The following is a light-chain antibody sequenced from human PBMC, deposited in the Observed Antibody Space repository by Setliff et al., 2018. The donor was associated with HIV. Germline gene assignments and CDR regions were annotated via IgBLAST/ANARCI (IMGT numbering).Light chain of an antibody. CDR3: GSYAGTNNNLYV. J-gene: IGLJ1*01. V-gene: IGLV2-8*01. CDR2: EVS. CDR1: SNDVGYYNR. Sequence: QSALAQPPSASGSPGQSVTISCTGTSNDVGYYNRVSWYQQYPGKAPKVMIYEVSKRPSGVPDRFSGSKSGNTASLTVSGLQAEDEADYYCGSYAGTNNNLYVFGTGTKVTVL.